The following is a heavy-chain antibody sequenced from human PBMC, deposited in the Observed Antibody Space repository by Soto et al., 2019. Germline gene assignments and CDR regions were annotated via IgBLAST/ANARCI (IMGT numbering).Heavy chain of an antibody. CDR2: VNLDGSQT. J-gene: IGHJ4*03. CDR1: GFSFNSYW. Sequence: EVQMVQSGGDLVQPGGSLRLSCAASGFSFNSYWMSWVRQGPGKGLDWVANVNLDGSQTYYVDSVKGRFTISRDNAKNSLYLQMDSLRAEDTAVYYCARDLPPGYFDSWGQGALVTVSS. CDR3: ARDLPPGYFDS. V-gene: IGHV3-7*01.